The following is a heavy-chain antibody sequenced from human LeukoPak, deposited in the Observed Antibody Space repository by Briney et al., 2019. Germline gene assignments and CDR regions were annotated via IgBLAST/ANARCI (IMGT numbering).Heavy chain of an antibody. D-gene: IGHD6-13*01. CDR1: GYTFTTSW. Sequence: GESLKISCQGSGYTFTTSWIGWVRQLPGKGLEWMAIIYAGDSDTKYSPSFQGQVSISTDRSISTAYLQWSSLKASDTAMYYCAILYSSSLGWFDPWGQGTLVTVSS. V-gene: IGHV5-51*01. CDR2: IYAGDSDT. CDR3: AILYSSSLGWFDP. J-gene: IGHJ5*02.